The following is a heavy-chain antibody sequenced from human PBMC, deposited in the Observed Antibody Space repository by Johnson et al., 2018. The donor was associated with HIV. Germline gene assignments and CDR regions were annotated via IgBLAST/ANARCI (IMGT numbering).Heavy chain of an antibody. D-gene: IGHD2/OR15-2a*01. CDR1: GFTFSSYA. V-gene: IGHV3-64*04. Sequence: QVQLVESGGGVVQPGRSLRLSCAASGFTFSSYAMHWVRQAPGKGLEYVSAISGSGGSTYYADSVKGRFTICRANSKNTLYLQMNSLRDEDTAVHYCATEKTKRVVIGPHDAFDTWGQGTTVTVSS. J-gene: IGHJ3*02. CDR2: ISGSGGST. CDR3: ATEKTKRVVIGPHDAFDT.